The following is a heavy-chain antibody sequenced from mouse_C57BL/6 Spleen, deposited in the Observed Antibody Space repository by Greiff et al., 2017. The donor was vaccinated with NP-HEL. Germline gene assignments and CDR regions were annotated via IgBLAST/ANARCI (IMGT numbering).Heavy chain of an antibody. J-gene: IGHJ3*01. Sequence: DVQLQESGPGMVKPSQSLSLTCTVTGYSITSGYDWHWIRHFPGNKLEWMGYISYSGSTNYNPSLKSRISITHDTSKNHFFLKLNSVTTEDTATYYCARDYGSSPFAYWGQGTLVTVSA. CDR3: ARDYGSSPFAY. V-gene: IGHV3-1*01. CDR2: ISYSGST. D-gene: IGHD1-1*01. CDR1: GYSITSGYD.